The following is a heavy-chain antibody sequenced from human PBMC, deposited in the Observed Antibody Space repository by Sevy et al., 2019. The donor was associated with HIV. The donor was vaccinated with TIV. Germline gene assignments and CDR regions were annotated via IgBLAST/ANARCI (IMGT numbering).Heavy chain of an antibody. Sequence: ASVKVSCKASGGTFSSYAISWVRQAPGQGLEWMGGIIPIFGTANYAQKFQGRVTITADESTSTAYMELSSLRSEDTAVYYCARDAGMSIAAPDLGYSYGVNWFDPWGQGTLVTVSS. CDR1: GGTFSSYA. J-gene: IGHJ5*02. CDR3: ARDAGMSIAAPDLGYSYGVNWFDP. CDR2: IIPIFGTA. D-gene: IGHD5-18*01. V-gene: IGHV1-69*13.